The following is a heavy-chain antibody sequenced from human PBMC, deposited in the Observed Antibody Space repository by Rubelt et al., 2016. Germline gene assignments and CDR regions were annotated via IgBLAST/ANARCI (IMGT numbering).Heavy chain of an antibody. V-gene: IGHV4-31*03. J-gene: IGHJ4*02. Sequence: QVQLQESGPGLVKPSQTLSLTCTVSGGSISSGGYSWSWIRQHPGKGLEWIGYIYYSGSTYYNPSLKRRVTISVDTSKNQFSLKLSSVTAADTAVYYCARDSGSRIFDYWGQGTLVTVSS. D-gene: IGHD2/OR15-2a*01. CDR2: IYYSGST. CDR3: ARDSGSRIFDY. CDR1: GGSISSGGYS.